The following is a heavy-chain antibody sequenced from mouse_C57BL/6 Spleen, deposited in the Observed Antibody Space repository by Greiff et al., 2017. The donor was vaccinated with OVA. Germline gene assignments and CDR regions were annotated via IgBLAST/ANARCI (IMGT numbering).Heavy chain of an antibody. CDR3: VSSLAGYARDY. CDR1: GFSFNTYA. V-gene: IGHV10-1*01. CDR2: IRSKSNNYAT. Sequence: EVQLEESGGGLVQPKGSLKLSCAASGFSFNTYAMNWVRQAPGQGLEWVARIRSKSNNYATYYADSVKDRFTISRDDSESMLYLQMNNLKTEDTAMDYCVSSLAGYARDYWGQGTSVTVSA. J-gene: IGHJ4*01. D-gene: IGHD6-1*01.